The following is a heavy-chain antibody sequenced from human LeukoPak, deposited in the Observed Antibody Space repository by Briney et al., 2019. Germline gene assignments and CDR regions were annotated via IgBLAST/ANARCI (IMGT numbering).Heavy chain of an antibody. CDR2: ISGSAGST. V-gene: IGHV3-23*01. CDR1: GFTFSNYA. Sequence: GSLRLSCAASGFTFSNYAMNWVRQAPGKGLEWVSGISGSAGSTYYADFVKGRSTVSRDNSKNTLYLQMNSLRAEDTAVYYCAKDIVVVPAANNWFDPWGQGTLVTVSS. J-gene: IGHJ5*02. CDR3: AKDIVVVPAANNWFDP. D-gene: IGHD2-2*01.